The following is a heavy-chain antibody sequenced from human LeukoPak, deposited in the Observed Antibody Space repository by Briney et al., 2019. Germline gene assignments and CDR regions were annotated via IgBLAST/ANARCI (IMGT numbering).Heavy chain of an antibody. J-gene: IGHJ6*02. D-gene: IGHD3-10*01. V-gene: IGHV4-34*01. CDR3: AMGSITMVRGVTNTHYYYYGMDV. CDR2: INHSGST. CDR1: GGSFSGYY. Sequence: SETLSLTCAVYGGSFSGYYWSWIRQPPGKGLEWIGEINHSGSTNYNPSLKSRVTISVDTSKNQFSLKLSSVTAADTAVYYSAMGSITMVRGVTNTHYYYYGMDVWGQGTTVTVSS.